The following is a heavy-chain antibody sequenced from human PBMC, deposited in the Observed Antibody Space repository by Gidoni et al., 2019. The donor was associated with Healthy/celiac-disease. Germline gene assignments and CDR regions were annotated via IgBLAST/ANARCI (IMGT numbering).Heavy chain of an antibody. V-gene: IGHV3-7*03. Sequence: EVQLVESGGGLVQPGGSLRLSCAASGFTFSSYWMSWVRQAPGKGLEWVANIKQDGSEKYYVDSVKGRFTISRDNAKNSLYLQMNSLRAEDTAVYYCARDAYSGSYYRRDAFDIWGQGTMVTVSS. J-gene: IGHJ3*02. CDR1: GFTFSSYW. D-gene: IGHD1-26*01. CDR3: ARDAYSGSYYRRDAFDI. CDR2: IKQDGSEK.